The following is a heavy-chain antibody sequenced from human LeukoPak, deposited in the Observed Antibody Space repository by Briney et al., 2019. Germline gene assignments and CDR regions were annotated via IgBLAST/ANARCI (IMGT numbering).Heavy chain of an antibody. CDR1: GYTFINYD. V-gene: IGHV1-8*01. CDR2: MNPNSGNT. CDR3: ARARTRGFDY. D-gene: IGHD2-2*01. J-gene: IGHJ4*02. Sequence: ASVKVSCKASGYTFINYDFIWVRQATGQGLEWMGWMNPNSGNTGYAQKFQGRVTMTRNTSISTAYMELSSLRSEDTAVYYCARARTRGFDYWGQGTLVTVSS.